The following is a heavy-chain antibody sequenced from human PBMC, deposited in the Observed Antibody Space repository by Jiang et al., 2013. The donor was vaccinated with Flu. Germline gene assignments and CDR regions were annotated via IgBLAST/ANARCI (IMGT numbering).Heavy chain of an antibody. D-gene: IGHD3-10*01. CDR1: GYTFSSYD. J-gene: IGHJ6*02. CDR3: ARIEIGVYYASGRYSPDYYNGMDV. V-gene: IGHV1-8*02. Sequence: SGAEVKKPGASVKVSCKASGYTFSSYDINWVRQATGQGLEWMGWMNPNSGNTGYAQKFQGRISLTRDPFVSTAYMELSSLRSEDTAVYYCARIEIGVYYASGRYSPDYYNGMDVWGQGTTVTVSS. CDR2: MNPNSGNT.